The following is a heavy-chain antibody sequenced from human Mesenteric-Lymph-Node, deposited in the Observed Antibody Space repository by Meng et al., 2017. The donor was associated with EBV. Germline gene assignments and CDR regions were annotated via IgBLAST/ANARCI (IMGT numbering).Heavy chain of an antibody. Sequence: QVLLVESGGAVVQPGRSLRLSCATSGFTFSSDAMHWVRQAPGKGLEWVAVISYDGSKKYYAASLKGRFTISRDNSKNTLYLQISSLRDDDTAVYYCARETWSQPLDYWGQGPLVTVAS. D-gene: IGHD2-8*02. V-gene: IGHV3-30-3*01. CDR1: GFTFSSDA. CDR2: ISYDGSKK. CDR3: ARETWSQPLDY. J-gene: IGHJ4*02.